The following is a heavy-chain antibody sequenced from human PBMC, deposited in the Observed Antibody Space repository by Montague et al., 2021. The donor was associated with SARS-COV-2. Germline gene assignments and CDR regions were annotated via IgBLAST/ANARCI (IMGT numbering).Heavy chain of an antibody. CDR2: IYYTGTT. CDR1: GDPIRTNSYY. V-gene: IGHV4-39*01. Sequence: SETQSLTCTVSGDPIRTNSYYWGWLRQPPGKGLEWIGSIYYTGTTFSKPSLKSRVTLSVDTSKNQFSLRLSSVTAADTALYHCARHVIPRSRSGLGWFDPWGQGTLVTVSS. J-gene: IGHJ5*02. CDR3: ARHVIPRSRSGLGWFDP. D-gene: IGHD3-3*01.